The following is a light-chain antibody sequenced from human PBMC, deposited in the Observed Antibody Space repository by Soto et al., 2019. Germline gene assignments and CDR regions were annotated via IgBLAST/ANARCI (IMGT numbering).Light chain of an antibody. CDR2: GAS. CDR1: QSVSSSY. Sequence: EIVLTQSPGTLSLSPGERATLSCRASQSVSSSYLAWYQQKPGQAPRRLIYGASSRATGIPDRFSGSGSGTDFTLTISRLEPEEFAVYYCQQYGSSPTFGQGTKLEIK. V-gene: IGKV3-20*01. CDR3: QQYGSSPT. J-gene: IGKJ2*01.